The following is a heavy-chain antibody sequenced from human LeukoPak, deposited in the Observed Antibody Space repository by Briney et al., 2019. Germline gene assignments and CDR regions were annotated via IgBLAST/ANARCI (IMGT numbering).Heavy chain of an antibody. CDR3: ARDPYGSGSYPP. D-gene: IGHD3-10*01. V-gene: IGHV1-69*04. Sequence: ASVKVSCKASGGTFSSYAISWVRQAPGQGLEWMGRIIPILGIANYAQKFQGRVTITADKSTSTAYMELSSLRSEDTAVYYCARDPYGSGSYPPWGQGTLVTVSS. CDR2: IIPILGIA. J-gene: IGHJ5*02. CDR1: GGTFSSYA.